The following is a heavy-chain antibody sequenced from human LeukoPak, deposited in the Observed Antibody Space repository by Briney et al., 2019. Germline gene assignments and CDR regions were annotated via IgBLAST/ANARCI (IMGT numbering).Heavy chain of an antibody. CDR2: IYTSGST. CDR1: GGSISSGSYY. Sequence: SETLSLTCTVSGGSISSGSYYWSWIRQPAGKGLEWIGRIYTSGSTNYNPSLKSRVTISVDTSKNQFSLKLSSVTAADTAVYYCARDPSYYDFWSETDVWGKGTTVTVS. CDR3: ARDPSYYDFWSETDV. J-gene: IGHJ6*03. D-gene: IGHD3-3*01. V-gene: IGHV4-61*02.